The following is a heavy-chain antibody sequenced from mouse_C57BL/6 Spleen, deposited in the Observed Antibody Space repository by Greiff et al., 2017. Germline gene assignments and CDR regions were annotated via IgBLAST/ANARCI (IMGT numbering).Heavy chain of an antibody. CDR3: ARYYYGSSSPYAMDY. J-gene: IGHJ4*01. D-gene: IGHD1-1*01. Sequence: DVKLQESGGDLVKPGGSLKLSCAASGFTFSSYGMSWVRQTPDKRLEWVATISSGGSYTYYPDSVKGRFTISRDNAKNTLYLKMSSLTSEDTAMYYCARYYYGSSSPYAMDYWGQGTSVTVSS. CDR2: ISSGGSYT. V-gene: IGHV5-6*02. CDR1: GFTFSSYG.